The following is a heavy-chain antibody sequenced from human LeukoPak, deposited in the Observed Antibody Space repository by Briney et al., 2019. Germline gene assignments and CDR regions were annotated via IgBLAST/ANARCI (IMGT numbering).Heavy chain of an antibody. J-gene: IGHJ6*02. V-gene: IGHV4-59*01. CDR3: ARVRGVRYYDFWSGYNIYGMDV. CDR2: IYYSGST. D-gene: IGHD3-3*01. CDR1: GGSISSYY. Sequence: NPSETLSLTCTVSGGSISSYYWSWIRQPPGKGLEWIGYIYYSGSTNYNPSLKSRVTISVDTSKNQFSLKLSSVTAADTAVYYCARVRGVRYYDFWSGYNIYGMDVWGQGTTVTVS.